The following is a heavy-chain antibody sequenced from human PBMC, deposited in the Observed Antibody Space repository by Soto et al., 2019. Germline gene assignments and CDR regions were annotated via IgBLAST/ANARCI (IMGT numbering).Heavy chain of an antibody. CDR3: ARDQMKDIVVVPAAKHWFDP. J-gene: IGHJ5*02. V-gene: IGHV1-3*01. D-gene: IGHD2-2*01. CDR1: GYSFTSYA. CDR2: INAGNGNT. Sequence: ASVKVSCKASGYSFTSYAMHWVRQAPGQRLEWMGWINAGNGNTNYSQKFQGRVTMTTDTSASTAYMELRSLRSDDTAVYYCARDQMKDIVVVPAAKHWFDPWGQGTLVTVSS.